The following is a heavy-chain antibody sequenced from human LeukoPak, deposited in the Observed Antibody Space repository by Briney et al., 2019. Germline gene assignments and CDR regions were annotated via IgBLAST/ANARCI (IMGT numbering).Heavy chain of an antibody. CDR2: ISWNSGTI. CDR3: SKDTRDILTGYYNTAFDY. CDR1: GFTFSSYW. V-gene: IGHV3-9*01. Sequence: PGGSLRLSCAASGFTFSSYWMHWVRQAPGKGLEWVSGISWNSGTIGYADSVKGRFTISRDNGKKSLFLQMNSLRAEDTALYYCSKDTRDILTGYYNTAFDYWGQGTLVTVSS. D-gene: IGHD3-9*01. J-gene: IGHJ4*02.